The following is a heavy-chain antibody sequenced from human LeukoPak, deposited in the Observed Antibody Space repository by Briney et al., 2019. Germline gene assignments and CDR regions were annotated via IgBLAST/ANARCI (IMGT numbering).Heavy chain of an antibody. Sequence: GGSLRLSCAASGFTFSSYAMNWVRQPTGQGLEWVSTIGTASDTYYPGSVEGRFTLSRDNAKNSLYLQMNSLTAGDTAVYYCARGPPRGKYYYMDVWGKGTTVTVSS. J-gene: IGHJ6*03. CDR2: IGTASDT. CDR1: GFTFSSYA. V-gene: IGHV3-13*01. D-gene: IGHD1-1*01. CDR3: ARGPPRGKYYYMDV.